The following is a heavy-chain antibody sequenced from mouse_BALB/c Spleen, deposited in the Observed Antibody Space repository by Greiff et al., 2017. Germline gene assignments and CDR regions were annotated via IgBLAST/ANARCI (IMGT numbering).Heavy chain of an antibody. CDR1: GYTFTSYY. D-gene: IGHD2-3*01. Sequence: QVQLQQSGPELVKPGASVRISCKASGYTFTSYYIHWVKQRPGQGLEWIGWIYPGNVNTKYNEKFKGKATLTADKSSSTAYMQLSSLTSEDSAVYFCARSRPDGYLFDYWGQGTTLTVSS. CDR2: IYPGNVNT. V-gene: IGHV1S56*01. J-gene: IGHJ2*01. CDR3: ARSRPDGYLFDY.